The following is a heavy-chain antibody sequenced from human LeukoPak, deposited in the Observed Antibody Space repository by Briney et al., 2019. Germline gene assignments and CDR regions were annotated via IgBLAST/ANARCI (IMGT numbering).Heavy chain of an antibody. J-gene: IGHJ4*02. V-gene: IGHV3-9*01. D-gene: IGHD6-19*01. CDR3: AKVISSGWYGWKAFDY. CDR2: ISWNSGSI. Sequence: GGSLRLSCAASGFTFSSYWMSWVRQAPGKGLEWVSGISWNSGSIGYADSVKGRFTISRDNAKNSLYLQMNSLRAEDTALYYCAKVISSGWYGWKAFDYWGQGTLVTVSS. CDR1: GFTFSSYW.